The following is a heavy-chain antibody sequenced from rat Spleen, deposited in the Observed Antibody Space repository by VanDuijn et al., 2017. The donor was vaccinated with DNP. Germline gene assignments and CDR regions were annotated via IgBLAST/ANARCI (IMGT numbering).Heavy chain of an antibody. V-gene: IGHV3-1*01. Sequence: EVQLQESGSGLVKPSQSLFLTCSVTGYSITTNFWGWIRKFPGNKMEYIGHISYSGSTNYNPSLKSRISITRDTSKNHFFLQLNSVTTEDTATYYCARWTRYFDSWGQGVMVTVSS. CDR2: ISYSGST. D-gene: IGHD1-7*01. CDR1: GYSITTNF. J-gene: IGHJ2*01. CDR3: ARWTRYFDS.